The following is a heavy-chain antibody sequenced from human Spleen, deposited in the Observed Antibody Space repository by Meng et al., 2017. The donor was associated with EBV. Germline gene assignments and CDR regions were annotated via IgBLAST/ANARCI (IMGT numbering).Heavy chain of an antibody. J-gene: IGHJ4*02. CDR3: ARQRSVDF. CDR1: GSSFSGFY. Sequence: QVQLQQWGAGLVKPSETLSLTCAVYGSSFSGFYWTWIRQPPGKGLEWIGEINHLGSTNYNPTLKRRATISKDTSKNQFSLRLRSVTAADSGVYYCARQRSVDFWGQGTLVTVSS. CDR2: INHLGST. D-gene: IGHD4-17*01. V-gene: IGHV4-34*01.